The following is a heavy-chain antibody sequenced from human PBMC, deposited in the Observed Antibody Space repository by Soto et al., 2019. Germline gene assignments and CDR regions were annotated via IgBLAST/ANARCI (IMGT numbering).Heavy chain of an antibody. CDR2: ITYEGSNK. D-gene: IGHD1-1*01. V-gene: IGHV3-30*18. CDR1: GFIFANYG. J-gene: IGHJ6*02. CDR3: AKARGANNWANYYGLDV. Sequence: GSLRLSCAASGFIFANYGMHWVRQAPGKGLEWVALITYEGSNKYYADAVKGRFTISRDNAKNMVSLQMDSLRAEDTAVYYCAKARGANNWANYYGLDVWGQGTTVTVSS.